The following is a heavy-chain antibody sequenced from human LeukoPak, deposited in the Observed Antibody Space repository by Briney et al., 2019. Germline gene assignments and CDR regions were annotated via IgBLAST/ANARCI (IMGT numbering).Heavy chain of an antibody. D-gene: IGHD3-10*01. Sequence: GGSLRLSCAASGFTFSSYGMHWVRQAPGKWLEWVSAISGSGGSTYYADSVKGRFTISRDNSKNTLYLQMNSLRAEDTAVYYCAKSAYGSGRHTPTYYFDYWGQGTLVTVSS. CDR3: AKSAYGSGRHTPTYYFDY. CDR1: GFTFSSYG. CDR2: ISGSGGST. J-gene: IGHJ4*02. V-gene: IGHV3-23*01.